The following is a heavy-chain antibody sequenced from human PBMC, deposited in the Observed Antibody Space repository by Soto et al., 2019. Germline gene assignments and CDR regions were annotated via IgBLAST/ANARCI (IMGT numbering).Heavy chain of an antibody. V-gene: IGHV4-31*03. D-gene: IGHD6-6*01. CDR3: ARGRRIAARPGGNWFDP. CDR1: GGSISSGGYY. J-gene: IGHJ5*02. CDR2: IYYSGST. Sequence: QVQLQESGPGLVKPSQTLSLTCTVSGGSISSGGYYWSWIRQHPGKRLQWIGYIYYSGSTYYNPCLKSRVTISVDTSKNQFSLKLSSVTAADTAVYYCARGRRIAARPGGNWFDPWGQGTLVTVSS.